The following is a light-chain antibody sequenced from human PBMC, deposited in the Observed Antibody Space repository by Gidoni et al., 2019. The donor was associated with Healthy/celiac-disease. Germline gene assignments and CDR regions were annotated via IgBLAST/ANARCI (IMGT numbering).Light chain of an antibody. J-gene: IGKJ2*01. V-gene: IGKV1-39*01. CDR2: AAS. CDR1: QSISSY. CDR3: QQSYSTPMYT. Sequence: DIQMTQCPSSLSASVGDRVTITCRASQSISSYLNWYQQKPGKAPKLLLYAASSLQSGVASRFSGSGSGTDFTLTISSLQPEDFATYYCQQSYSTPMYTFGQGTKLEIK.